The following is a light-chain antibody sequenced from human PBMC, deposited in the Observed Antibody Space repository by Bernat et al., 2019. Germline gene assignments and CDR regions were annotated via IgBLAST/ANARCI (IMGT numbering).Light chain of an antibody. CDR1: SSDVGGYNY. CDR2: DVT. CDR3: RSYVGSNNFNWV. J-gene: IGLJ3*02. Sequence: QSALTQPPSASGSPGQSVTISCTGTSSDVGGYNYVSWYQQHPGKAPKLLISDVTRRPSGVPDRFSGSKSGNTASLTVSGLQAEDEADYYCRSYVGSNNFNWVFGGGTKLTV. V-gene: IGLV2-8*01.